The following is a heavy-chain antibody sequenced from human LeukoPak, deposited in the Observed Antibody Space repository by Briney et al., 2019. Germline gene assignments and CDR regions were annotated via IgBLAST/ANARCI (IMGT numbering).Heavy chain of an antibody. CDR2: IYSGGST. CDR3: ARELTTVTTHNWFDP. CDR1: GFTVSSNY. D-gene: IGHD4-17*01. Sequence: GGSLRLSCAPSGFTVSSNYMSGVPQAPEKGLEWVSVIYSGGSTYYADSVKGRFTISRDNSKNTLYLQMNSLRAEDTAVYYCARELTTVTTHNWFDPWGQGTLVTVSS. J-gene: IGHJ5*02. V-gene: IGHV3-66*01.